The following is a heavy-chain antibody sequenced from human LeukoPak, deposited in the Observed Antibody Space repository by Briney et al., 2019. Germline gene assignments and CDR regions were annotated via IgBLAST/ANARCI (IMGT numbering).Heavy chain of an antibody. V-gene: IGHV3-64*01. CDR3: AKSKGGSYSRFHY. CDR2: ISSNGGST. J-gene: IGHJ4*02. CDR1: GFTFSTYA. Sequence: GGSLRLSCAASGFTFSTYAMHWVRQAPGKGLEYVSTISSNGGSTYYATSVKGRFTISRDNSKNTLSLQMGSLRAEDMAVYYCAKSKGGSYSRFHYWGQGTLVTVSS. D-gene: IGHD1-26*01.